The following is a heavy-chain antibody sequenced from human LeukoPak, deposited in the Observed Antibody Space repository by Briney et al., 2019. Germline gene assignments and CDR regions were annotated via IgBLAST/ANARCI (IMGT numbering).Heavy chain of an antibody. CDR3: ASGYTYVRLGDH. J-gene: IGHJ4*02. V-gene: IGHV3-74*01. CDR2: TNLHGTTV. CDR1: GLSFSNYW. Sequence: GGSLRLSCAVSGLSFSNYWMHWVRQAPGKGLVWVARTNLHGTTVDYADSVKGRFTISGDNAKNTLFLQMNSLRAEDTAVYYCASGYTYVRLGDHWGQGTLVTVSS. D-gene: IGHD5-18*01.